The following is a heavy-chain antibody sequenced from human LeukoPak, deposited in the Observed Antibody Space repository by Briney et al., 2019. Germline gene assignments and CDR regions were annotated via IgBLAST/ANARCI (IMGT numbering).Heavy chain of an antibody. Sequence: PGGSLRLSCAASGFTFSSYEMNWVRQAPGKGLEWVSYISSSGSTIYYADSVKGRFTISRDNAKNSLYLQMNSLRAEDTAVYYCARDPGSPVDTAMVYRGRGYWGQGTLVTVSS. D-gene: IGHD5-18*01. V-gene: IGHV3-48*03. J-gene: IGHJ4*02. CDR3: ARDPGSPVDTAMVYRGRGY. CDR2: ISSSGSTI. CDR1: GFTFSSYE.